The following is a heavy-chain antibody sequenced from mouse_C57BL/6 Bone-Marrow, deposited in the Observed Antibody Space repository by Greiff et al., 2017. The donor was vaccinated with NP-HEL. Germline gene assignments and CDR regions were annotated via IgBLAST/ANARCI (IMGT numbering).Heavy chain of an antibody. CDR2: INPSSGYT. CDR1: GYTFTSYT. CDR3: ARNTTGVATFDY. V-gene: IGHV1-4*01. D-gene: IGHD1-1*01. Sequence: VKLQQSGAELARPGASVKISCKASGYTFTSYTMHWVKQRPGQGLEWIGSINPSSGYTNYNQKFKNKATLSPDKSPSTAYRQLSSLNSEYSAYYYGARNTTGVATFDYWGKGTTLPFSS. J-gene: IGHJ2*01.